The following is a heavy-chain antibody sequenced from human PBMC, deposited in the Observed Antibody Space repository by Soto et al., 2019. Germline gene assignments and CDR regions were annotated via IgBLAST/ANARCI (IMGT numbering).Heavy chain of an antibody. CDR3: ARSLTTLTTLLEY. V-gene: IGHV1-2*02. Sequence: QVQLVQSGAEVKRPGASVKVSCKASGYTLTDNYMHWVREAPGQGLEWMGWINPNGGTNYAQKFQGRVTMTRDTYISTAYMELSRLRSDDTAVYYCARSLTTLTTLLEYWGQGTLVTVSS. D-gene: IGHD4-4*01. CDR2: INPNGGT. CDR1: GYTLTDNY. J-gene: IGHJ4*02.